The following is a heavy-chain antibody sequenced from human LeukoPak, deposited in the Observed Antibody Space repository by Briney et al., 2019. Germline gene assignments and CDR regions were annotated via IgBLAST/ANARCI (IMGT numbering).Heavy chain of an antibody. Sequence: GASVKVSCKASGGTFSSYAISWVRQAPGQGLEWMGRIIPILGIANYAQKFQGRVTITADKSTSTAYMELSSLRSEDTAVYYCARDFGGGSGYYGGIIEDYWGQGTLVTVSS. CDR2: IIPILGIA. V-gene: IGHV1-69*04. CDR3: ARDFGGGSGYYGGIIEDY. CDR1: GGTFSSYA. D-gene: IGHD3-22*01. J-gene: IGHJ4*02.